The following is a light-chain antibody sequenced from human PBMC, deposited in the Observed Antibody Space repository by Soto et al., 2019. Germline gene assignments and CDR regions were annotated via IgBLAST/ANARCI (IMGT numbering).Light chain of an antibody. CDR1: SSNIGRNI. CDR3: QSYDSSLSGSV. V-gene: IGLV1-40*01. Sequence: QAVVTQPPSASGTPGQRVTIYCSGSSSNIGRNIVLWYQQVPGTAPKFLIYGNSNRPSGVPDRFSGSKSGTSASLAITGLQAEDEADYYCQSYDSSLSGSVFGTGTKLTVL. CDR2: GNS. J-gene: IGLJ1*01.